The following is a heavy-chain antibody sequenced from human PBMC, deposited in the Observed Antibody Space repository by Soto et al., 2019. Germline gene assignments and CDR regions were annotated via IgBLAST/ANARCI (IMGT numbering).Heavy chain of an antibody. V-gene: IGHV3-33*01. CDR1: GFTFSSYG. D-gene: IGHD5-18*01. J-gene: IGHJ4*02. CDR3: ARVDLYSYGFGGFDY. Sequence: QVQLVESGGGVVQPGRSLRLSCAASGFTFSSYGMHWVRQAPGKGLEWVAVIWYDESNKYYADSVKGRFTISRDNSKNTLYLQMNSLRAEDTAVYYCARVDLYSYGFGGFDYWGQGTLVTVSS. CDR2: IWYDESNK.